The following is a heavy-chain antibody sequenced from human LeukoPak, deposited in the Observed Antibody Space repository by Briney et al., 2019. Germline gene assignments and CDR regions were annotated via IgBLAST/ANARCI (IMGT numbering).Heavy chain of an antibody. CDR3: AAPQEGVFDF. Sequence: PGRSLRLSCAASGFTFSSYAMHWVRQAPGKGLEWVAVISYDGSNKYYADSVRGRFTISRDNSKDTLYLQMNSLRVDDTAVYYCAAPQEGVFDFWGQGILVTVSS. CDR2: ISYDGSNK. CDR1: GFTFSSYA. D-gene: IGHD3-16*01. V-gene: IGHV3-30-3*01. J-gene: IGHJ4*02.